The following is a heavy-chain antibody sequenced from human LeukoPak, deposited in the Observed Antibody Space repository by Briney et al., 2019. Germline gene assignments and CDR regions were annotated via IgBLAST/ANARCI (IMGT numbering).Heavy chain of an antibody. J-gene: IGHJ4*02. CDR1: GFDFSTYG. D-gene: IGHD5-24*01. Sequence: GGSLRLSCAASGFDFSTYGMHWVRQAPGKGLEWVALIWYDGSDRYYADSVKGRFTISRDNSKNTLYLQMNSLRAEDSAAYYCARGITCDYWGQGTLVTVSS. CDR2: IWYDGSDR. V-gene: IGHV3-33*01. CDR3: ARGITCDY.